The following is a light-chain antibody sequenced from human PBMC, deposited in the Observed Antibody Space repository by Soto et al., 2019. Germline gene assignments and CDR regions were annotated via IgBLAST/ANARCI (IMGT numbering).Light chain of an antibody. J-gene: IGLJ1*01. Sequence: QSVLTQPASVSGSPGQSITISCTGTSSDVGGYNYVSWYQQHPGKAPKLMIYEVSNRPSGVSNRSSGSTSGNTASLPISGLQAEDEADYYCSSYTSSSTYVFGTWTKVTVL. V-gene: IGLV2-14*01. CDR2: EVS. CDR1: SSDVGGYNY. CDR3: SSYTSSSTYV.